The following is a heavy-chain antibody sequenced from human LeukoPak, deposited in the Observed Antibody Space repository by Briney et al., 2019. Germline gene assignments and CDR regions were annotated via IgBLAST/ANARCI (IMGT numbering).Heavy chain of an antibody. CDR3: ARAPDYYYYMDV. Sequence: ASVKVSCKASGYTFTSYDINWVGQAAGQGREWMGWMNPNSGNTGYAQKFQGRVTMTRNTSISTAYIELSSLRSEDMAVYYCARAPDYYYYMDVWGKGTTVTISS. CDR1: GYTFTSYD. J-gene: IGHJ6*03. V-gene: IGHV1-8*01. CDR2: MNPNSGNT.